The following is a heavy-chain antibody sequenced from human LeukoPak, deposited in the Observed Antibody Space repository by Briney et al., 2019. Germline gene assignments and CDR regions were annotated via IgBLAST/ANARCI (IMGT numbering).Heavy chain of an antibody. J-gene: IGHJ4*02. V-gene: IGHV3-48*04. CDR2: ISSGSSTK. CDR1: GFTFNSYS. CDR3: ARPPGDY. Sequence: GGSLRLSCAASGFTFNSYSMNWVRQAPGKGLEWVSYISSGSSTKYYADSVKGRSTISRDNAKNSLYLQMNSLRAEDTAVYYCARPPGDYWGQGTLVTVSS.